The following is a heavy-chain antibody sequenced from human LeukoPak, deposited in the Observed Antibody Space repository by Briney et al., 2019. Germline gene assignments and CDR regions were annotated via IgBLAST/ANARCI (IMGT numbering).Heavy chain of an antibody. Sequence: GGSLRLSCAASGFTFSDYYMSWIRQAPGKGLEWVSYISSSGSTIYYADSVKGRFTISRDNAKNSLYLQMNSLRAEDTAVYYCARVKGDDFWSTGGPAADYWGQGTLVTVSS. V-gene: IGHV3-11*01. J-gene: IGHJ4*02. CDR2: ISSSGSTI. CDR1: GFTFSDYY. D-gene: IGHD3-3*01. CDR3: ARVKGDDFWSTGGPAADY.